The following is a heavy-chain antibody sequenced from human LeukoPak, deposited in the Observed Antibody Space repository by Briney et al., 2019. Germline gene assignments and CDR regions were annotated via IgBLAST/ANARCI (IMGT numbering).Heavy chain of an antibody. D-gene: IGHD2-15*01. CDR3: ASPPYYDGSGYWSGFDY. V-gene: IGHV1-69*06. CDR1: GGTFSSYA. CDR2: IIPIFGTA. J-gene: IGHJ4*02. Sequence: EASVKVSCKASGGTFSSYAISWVRQAPGQGLEWMGGIIPIFGTANYAQKFQGRVTITADKSTSTAYMELSSLRYEDTAVYYCASPPYYDGSGYWSGFDYWGQGTLVPVSS.